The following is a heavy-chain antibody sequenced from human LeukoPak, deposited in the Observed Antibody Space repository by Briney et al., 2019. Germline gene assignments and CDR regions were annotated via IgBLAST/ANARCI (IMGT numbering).Heavy chain of an antibody. CDR3: ARLLSYSSSWY. V-gene: IGHV4-39*01. CDR1: GGSITGSSYY. CDR2: ISYSGST. D-gene: IGHD6-13*01. Sequence: SETLSLTCTVSGGSITGSSYYWGWIRQPPGKRLEWIGSISYSGSTYYNPSLKSRVTISVDTSKNQFSLKLSSVTAADTAVYYCARLLSYSSSWYWGQGTLVTVSS. J-gene: IGHJ4*02.